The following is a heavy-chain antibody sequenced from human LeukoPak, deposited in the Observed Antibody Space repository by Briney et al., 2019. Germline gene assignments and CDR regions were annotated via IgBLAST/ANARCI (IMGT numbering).Heavy chain of an antibody. CDR1: GYTFTSYG. D-gene: IGHD3-9*01. Sequence: ASVNVSFKASGYTFTSYGISWVRPAPGQGVAGMGWISTYNGNTDYAQKLQGRVTMTTDTSTSTAYMELRSMRSDDTAVYYCARDPPIRYFDWLPHYYYYGMDVWGKGTTVTVSS. V-gene: IGHV1-18*04. CDR3: ARDPPIRYFDWLPHYYYYGMDV. CDR2: ISTYNGNT. J-gene: IGHJ6*04.